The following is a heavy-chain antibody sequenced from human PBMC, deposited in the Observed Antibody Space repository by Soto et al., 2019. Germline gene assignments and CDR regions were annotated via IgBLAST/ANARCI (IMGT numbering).Heavy chain of an antibody. Sequence: SQTLSLTCAISGDSVSSNSAAWNWIRQSPSRGLEWLGRTYYRFKWYNDYAVSVKSRITINADTSKNQFSLQMNSVTPEDRAVYYCVRERWLQSVPANFDYWGQRTPVTVSS. CDR1: GDSVSSNSAA. V-gene: IGHV6-1*01. CDR2: TYYRFKWYN. CDR3: VRERWLQSVPANFDY. D-gene: IGHD5-12*01. J-gene: IGHJ4*02.